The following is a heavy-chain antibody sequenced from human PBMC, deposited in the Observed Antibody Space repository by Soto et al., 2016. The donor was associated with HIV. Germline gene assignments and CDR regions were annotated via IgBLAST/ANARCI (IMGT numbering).Heavy chain of an antibody. CDR3: ARRYYDFWSGYYRSNWFDS. CDR2: ISHSGDT. J-gene: IGHJ5*01. CDR1: GGSFSGYY. Sequence: QVHLQQWGAGLLKPSETLSLTCAVYGGSFSGYYWTWIRQPPGKGLEWIGEISHSGDTNFNASLKSRVSMSVDTSKEHFSLKLSSVTAADAAMYYCARRYYDFWSGYYRSNWFDSWGQGTLVTVSS. V-gene: IGHV4-34*01. D-gene: IGHD3-3*01.